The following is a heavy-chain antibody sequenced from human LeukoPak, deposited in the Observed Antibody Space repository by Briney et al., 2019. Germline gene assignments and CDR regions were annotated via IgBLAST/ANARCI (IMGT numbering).Heavy chain of an antibody. V-gene: IGHV4-34*01. CDR3: AGVARTYYGSQKDI. Sequence: PSETLSLTCAVYGGSFSGYYWSWIRQPPGKGLEWIGEINHSGSTNYNPSLKSRVTISVDTSKNQFSLKLSSVTAADMGVYYCAGVARTYYGSQKDIWGQGTMVTVSS. J-gene: IGHJ3*02. CDR2: INHSGST. CDR1: GGSFSGYY. D-gene: IGHD3-10*01.